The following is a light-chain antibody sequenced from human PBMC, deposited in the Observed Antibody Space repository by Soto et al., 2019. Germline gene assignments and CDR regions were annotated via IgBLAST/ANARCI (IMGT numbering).Light chain of an antibody. CDR1: QTIKNY. CDR3: QQSYSTPFT. V-gene: IGKV1-39*01. CDR2: PAS. J-gene: IGKJ3*01. Sequence: DIQMTQSPSSLSASVGDSVSITCRASQTIKNYLNWYQQKPGKAPKVLIYPASSLQRGVPSKFSGSGSGTDFTLTISSLQPEDFATYYCQQSYSTPFTFGPGTKVDFK.